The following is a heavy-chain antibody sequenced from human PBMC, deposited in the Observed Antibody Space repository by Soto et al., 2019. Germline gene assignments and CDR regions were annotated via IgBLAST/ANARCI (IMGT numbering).Heavy chain of an antibody. V-gene: IGHV3-72*01. CDR3: VRVGDYYDSSASNRDAFDF. CDR2: TRNKAKSYTT. D-gene: IGHD3-22*01. Sequence: ESGGGLVQPGGSLRISCAASGFTFSDHYMDWVRQAPGKGLEWVGRTRNKAKSYTTVYAASVKGRFTTSRDDSRNSVYLQMNSLKTEDTAVYYCVRVGDYYDSSASNRDAFDFWGQGTMVTVCS. CDR1: GFTFSDHY. J-gene: IGHJ3*01.